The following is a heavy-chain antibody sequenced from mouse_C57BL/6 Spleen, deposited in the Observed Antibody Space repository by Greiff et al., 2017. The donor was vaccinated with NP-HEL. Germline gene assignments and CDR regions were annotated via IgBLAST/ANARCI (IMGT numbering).Heavy chain of an antibody. Sequence: VQLQQSGPGLVAPSQSLSITCTVSGFSLTSYAISWVRQPPGKGLEWLGVIWTGGGTNYNSALKSKLSLSKDNSKSQVFLKMNSLQTDDTARYYCASHYYGSTYWYCDVWGTGTTVTVSS. V-gene: IGHV2-9-1*01. D-gene: IGHD1-1*01. J-gene: IGHJ1*03. CDR3: ASHYYGSTYWYCDV. CDR2: IWTGGGT. CDR1: GFSLTSYA.